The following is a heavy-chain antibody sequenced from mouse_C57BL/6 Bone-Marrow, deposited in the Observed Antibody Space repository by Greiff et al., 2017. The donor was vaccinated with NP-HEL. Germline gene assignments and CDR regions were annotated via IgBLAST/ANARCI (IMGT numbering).Heavy chain of an antibody. J-gene: IGHJ3*01. Sequence: EVQLQESGPGMVKPSQSLSLTCTVTGYSITSGYDWHWIRHFPGNKLECMGYIRYSGSTNYNPSLKSRISITHDTSKNHFFLKLNSVTTEDTATYYCARGGYLWGQGTLVTVSA. D-gene: IGHD2-2*01. CDR1: GYSITSGYD. V-gene: IGHV3-1*01. CDR2: IRYSGST. CDR3: ARGGYL.